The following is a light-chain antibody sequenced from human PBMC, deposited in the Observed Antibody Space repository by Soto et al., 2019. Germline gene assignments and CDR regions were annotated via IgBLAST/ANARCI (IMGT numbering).Light chain of an antibody. CDR1: QSVSSSY. Sequence: EIVLTQSPGTLSLSPGERATLSCRASQSVSSSYLDWYQQKPGQAPRLLIYGASSRVTGIPDRFSGSGSGTDFTLTISRLEPEDLAVYYCQQYDSSPLTFGGGTKVEIK. CDR2: GAS. V-gene: IGKV3-20*01. CDR3: QQYDSSPLT. J-gene: IGKJ4*01.